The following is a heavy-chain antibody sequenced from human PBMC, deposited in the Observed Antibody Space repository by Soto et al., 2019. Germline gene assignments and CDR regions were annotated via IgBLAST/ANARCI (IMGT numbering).Heavy chain of an antibody. D-gene: IGHD2-15*01. CDR2: ISSSGSTI. CDR3: ARGRYCSGGSCLVPYYYYGMDV. CDR1: GFTFSSYE. V-gene: IGHV3-48*03. Sequence: GGSLRLSCAASGFTFSSYEMNWVRQAPGKGLEWVSYISSSGSTIYYADSVKGRFTISRDNAKNSLYLQMNSLRAEDTAVYYCARGRYCSGGSCLVPYYYYGMDVWGQGTTVTVS. J-gene: IGHJ6*02.